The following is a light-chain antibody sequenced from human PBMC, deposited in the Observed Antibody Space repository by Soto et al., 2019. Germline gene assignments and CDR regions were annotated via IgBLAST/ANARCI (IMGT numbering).Light chain of an antibody. J-gene: IGKJ1*01. V-gene: IGKV3-15*01. Sequence: ETVMTQSPDTLSVSPGERASLSCRASQSVRSNLAWYQQKPGQAPRLLIYGASTGATGIPARFSGRGSGTEFTLTISSLQPEDFAVYYCQQYNNWPQWTFGQGTEVDIK. CDR3: QQYNNWPQWT. CDR1: QSVRSN. CDR2: GAS.